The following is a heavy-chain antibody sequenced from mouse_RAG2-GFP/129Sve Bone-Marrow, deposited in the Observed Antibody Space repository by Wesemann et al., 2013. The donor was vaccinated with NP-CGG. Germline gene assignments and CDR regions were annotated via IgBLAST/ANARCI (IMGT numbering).Heavy chain of an antibody. J-gene: IGHJ3*01. CDR3: ARGQGNYGSSQFAY. D-gene: IGHD1-1*01. CDR2: GNGAT. V-gene: IGHV1-12*01. Sequence: GNGATSYNQKFKGKATLTVDKSSSTAYMQLSSLTSEDSAVYFCARGQGNYGSSQFAYWGQGTLVTVSA.